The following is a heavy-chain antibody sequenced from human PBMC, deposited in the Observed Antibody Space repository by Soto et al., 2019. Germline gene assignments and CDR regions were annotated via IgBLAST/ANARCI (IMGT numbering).Heavy chain of an antibody. Sequence: SETLSLTCSVSGGSISSKSYSWGWIRQPPGKGLEWIGTFYYSENAYYNPSLKSRVTISVDTSKNQFSLKLSSVTAADTAVYYCAKLAGYCSGNSCHGDYAMDVWGQGTTVT. J-gene: IGHJ6*02. CDR2: FYYSENA. CDR1: GGSISSKSYS. V-gene: IGHV4-39*01. CDR3: AKLAGYCSGNSCHGDYAMDV. D-gene: IGHD2-2*01.